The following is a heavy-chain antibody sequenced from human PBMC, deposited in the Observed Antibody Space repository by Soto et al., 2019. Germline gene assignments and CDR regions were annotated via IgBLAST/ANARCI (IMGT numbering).Heavy chain of an antibody. Sequence: PGGSLRLSCAASGFTFSSYGMHWVRQAPGKGLEWVAVISYDGSNKYYADSVKGRFTISRDNSKNTLYLQMNSLRAEDTAVYYCAKDIVVVPAAIVSPKYYYYYYGMDVWGQGTTVTVSS. CDR2: ISYDGSNK. D-gene: IGHD2-2*01. V-gene: IGHV3-30*18. CDR3: AKDIVVVPAAIVSPKYYYYYYGMDV. CDR1: GFTFSSYG. J-gene: IGHJ6*02.